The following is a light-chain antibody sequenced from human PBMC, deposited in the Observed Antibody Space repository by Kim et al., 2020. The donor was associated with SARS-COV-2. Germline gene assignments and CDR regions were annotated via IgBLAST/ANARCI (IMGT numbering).Light chain of an antibody. CDR1: QSVSSSY. V-gene: IGKV3-20*01. Sequence: EIVLTQSPGTLSLSPGERATLSCRASQSVSSSYLAWYQQKPGQAPRLLIYGASSRDTGIPDRFSGSGSGTDFTLTISRLEPEDFAVYYCQQYGSSPPMYTFGQGKNLE. CDR3: QQYGSSPPMYT. J-gene: IGKJ2*01. CDR2: GAS.